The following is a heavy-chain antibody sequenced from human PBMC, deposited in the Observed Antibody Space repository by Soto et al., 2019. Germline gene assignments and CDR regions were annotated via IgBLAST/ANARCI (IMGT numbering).Heavy chain of an antibody. D-gene: IGHD2-2*01. J-gene: IGHJ3*02. V-gene: IGHV3-33*01. CDR3: ARDMRVRKPYYAFDI. Sequence: QVQLVESGGGVVQPGRSLRLSCAASGFTFSSYGMHWVRQDPGKGLEWVAVIWYDGSNKYYADSVKGRFTISRDNSKNTLYLQMNSLRAGDTAVYYFARDMRVRKPYYAFDICGKGTMVTVSS. CDR1: GFTFSSYG. CDR2: IWYDGSNK.